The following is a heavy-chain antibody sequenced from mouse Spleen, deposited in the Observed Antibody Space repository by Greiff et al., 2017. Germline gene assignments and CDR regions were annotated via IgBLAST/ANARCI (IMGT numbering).Heavy chain of an antibody. CDR3: TGLRRVYFDY. CDR1: GFNIKDDY. Sequence: EVQLQQSGAELVRPGASVKLSCTASGFNIKDDYMHWVKQRPEQGLEWIGWIDPENGDTEYASKFQGKATITADTSSNTAYLQLSSLTSEDTAVYYCTGLRRVYFDYWGQGTTLTVSS. J-gene: IGHJ2*01. V-gene: IGHV14-4*01. D-gene: IGHD2-4*01. CDR2: IDPENGDT.